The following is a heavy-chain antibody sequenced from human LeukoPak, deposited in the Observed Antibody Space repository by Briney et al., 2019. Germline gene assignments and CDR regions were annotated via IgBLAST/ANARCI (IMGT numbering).Heavy chain of an antibody. Sequence: GGSLRLSCAASGFTFSSYGMHWVRQAPGKGLEWVAFIRGGGSSKYYADSVKGRFTISRDNSKNTLYLQMNSLRAEDTAVYYCAREYSSSWYIDYWGQGTLVTVSS. CDR1: GFTFSSYG. CDR2: IRGGGSSK. J-gene: IGHJ4*02. D-gene: IGHD6-13*01. CDR3: AREYSSSWYIDY. V-gene: IGHV3-30*02.